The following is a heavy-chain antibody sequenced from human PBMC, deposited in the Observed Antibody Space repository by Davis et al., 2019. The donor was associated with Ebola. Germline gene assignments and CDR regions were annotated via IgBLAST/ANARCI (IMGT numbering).Heavy chain of an antibody. D-gene: IGHD3-16*01. CDR2: IAYDGRYE. CDR1: GFSVSGYY. V-gene: IGHV3-30*03. CDR3: VRDYNDGIGRFDY. J-gene: IGHJ4*02. Sequence: GGSLRLSCAASGFSVSGYYMSWVRQAPGKGLEWVTDIAYDGRYESYAESVKGRFTISRDNSKSTLYLQMNSLRLEDTAVYYCVRDYNDGIGRFDYWGQGTLVTVSS.